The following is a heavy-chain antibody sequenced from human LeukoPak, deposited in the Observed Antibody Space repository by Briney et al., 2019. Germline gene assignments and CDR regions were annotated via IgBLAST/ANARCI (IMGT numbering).Heavy chain of an antibody. CDR2: IGSSGSSI. J-gene: IGHJ4*02. CDR3: ARDRSSSAAPSLSY. CDR1: GFTFSSYE. V-gene: IGHV3-48*03. D-gene: IGHD6-13*01. Sequence: GGSLRLSCAASGFTFSSYEMNWVRQAPGKGLEWVSYIGSSGSSIYYADSVKGRFTISRDNAKNSLYLQMNSLRDEDTAVYYCARDRSSSAAPSLSYWGQGTLVTVSS.